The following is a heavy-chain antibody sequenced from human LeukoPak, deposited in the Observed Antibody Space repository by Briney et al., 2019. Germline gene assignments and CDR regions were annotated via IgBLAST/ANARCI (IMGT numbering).Heavy chain of an antibody. CDR2: MNPNSGNT. D-gene: IGHD3-16*01. V-gene: IGHV1-8*01. J-gene: IGHJ6*02. Sequence: ASVKVSCKASGYTFTSYDINWVRQATGQGLEWMGWMNPNSGNTGYAQKFQGRVTMTRNTSISTAYMELSSLRSEDTAVYYCARSPKRGYDIMLIRDGMDVWGQGTTVTVSS. CDR3: ARSPKRGYDIMLIRDGMDV. CDR1: GYTFTSYD.